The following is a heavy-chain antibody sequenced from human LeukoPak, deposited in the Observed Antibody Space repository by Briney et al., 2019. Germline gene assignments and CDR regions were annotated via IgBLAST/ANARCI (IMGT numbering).Heavy chain of an antibody. CDR3: ARPASTSPLGH. CDR1: GFTFSTYS. V-gene: IGHV3-48*04. J-gene: IGHJ4*02. Sequence: PGRSLRLSCAASGFTFSTYSMNWVRQAPGKGLEWVSYISSSGSTIYYADSVKGRFTISRDNANNSLYLQMHSLRAEDTALYYCARPASTSPLGHWGQGTLVTVSS. CDR2: ISSSGSTI.